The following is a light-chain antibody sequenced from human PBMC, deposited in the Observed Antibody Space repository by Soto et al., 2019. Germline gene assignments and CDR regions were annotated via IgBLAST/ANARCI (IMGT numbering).Light chain of an antibody. CDR2: EAS. CDR1: QSISDS. CDR3: QPYNGYWT. Sequence: DIQMTQSPSTLSASVGDRVTITCRASQSISDSLAWYQQKPGKAPKLLIYEASSLKSGVPSRFSGSRSGTEYTLTISSLQPDDFATYYCQPYNGYWTFGQGTKVEI. J-gene: IGKJ1*01. V-gene: IGKV1-5*03.